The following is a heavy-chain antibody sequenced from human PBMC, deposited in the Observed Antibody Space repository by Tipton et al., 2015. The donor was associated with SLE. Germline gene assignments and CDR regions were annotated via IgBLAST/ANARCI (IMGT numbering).Heavy chain of an antibody. CDR3: ARRGISGRGYYFDY. Sequence: TLSLTCSVSGGSIGTSYWSWIRQPPGKGLEWIGYIFLSGGTNYNPSLKSRVIISVDASKNQFSLSLHSVTAADTAVYYCARRGISGRGYYFDYWGQGPLVTVSS. CDR2: IFLSGGT. D-gene: IGHD1-26*01. V-gene: IGHV4-59*12. CDR1: GGSIGTSY. J-gene: IGHJ4*02.